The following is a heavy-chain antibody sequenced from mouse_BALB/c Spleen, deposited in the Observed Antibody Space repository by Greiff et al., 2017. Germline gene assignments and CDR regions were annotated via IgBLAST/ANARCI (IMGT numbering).Heavy chain of an antibody. CDR3: TRGQGGWFAY. Sequence: VQLQQSGAELVRPGASVTLSCKASGYTFTDYEMHWVKQTPVHGLEWIGAIDPETGGTAYNQKFKGKATLTADKSSSTAYMELRSLTSEDSAVYYCTRGQGGWFAYWGEGTLVTVSA. CDR1: GYTFTDYE. J-gene: IGHJ3*01. CDR2: IDPETGGT. D-gene: IGHD6-1*01. V-gene: IGHV1-15*01.